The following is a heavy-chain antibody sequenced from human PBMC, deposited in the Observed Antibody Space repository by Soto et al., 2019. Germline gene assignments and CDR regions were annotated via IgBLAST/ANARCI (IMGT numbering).Heavy chain of an antibody. D-gene: IGHD1-26*01. CDR1: GFTFSSYA. Sequence: HPGGSLRLSCAASGFTFSSYAMSWVRQAPGKGLEWVSAISGSGGSTYYADSVKGRFTISRDNSKNTLYLQMNSLRAEDTAVYYCAKVLRGVGATRDYFDYWGQGTLVTVSS. CDR3: AKVLRGVGATRDYFDY. V-gene: IGHV3-23*01. J-gene: IGHJ4*02. CDR2: ISGSGGST.